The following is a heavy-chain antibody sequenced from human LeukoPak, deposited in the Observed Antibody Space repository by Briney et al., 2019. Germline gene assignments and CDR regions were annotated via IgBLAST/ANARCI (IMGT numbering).Heavy chain of an antibody. CDR2: INSDESST. Sequence: GGSLRLSCAASGFTFSSYWMHWVRQAPGKGLVWVSRINSDESSTSYADSVKGRFTISRDNAKNTLYLQMNSLRAEDTAVYYCAYYVWGSYRPFDYWGQGTLVTVSS. CDR3: AYYVWGSYRPFDY. V-gene: IGHV3-74*01. D-gene: IGHD3-16*02. J-gene: IGHJ4*02. CDR1: GFTFSSYW.